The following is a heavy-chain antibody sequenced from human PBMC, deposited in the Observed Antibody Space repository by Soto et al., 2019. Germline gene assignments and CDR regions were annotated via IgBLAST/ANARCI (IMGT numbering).Heavy chain of an antibody. CDR1: GGTFSTST. CDR3: ARARGLGDYYGMDV. V-gene: IGHV1-69*02. Sequence: QVQLVQSGAEVKKPGSSVKVSCKASGGTFSTSTITWVRQAPGQGPEWMGRIIPMLGIGNNAQKFQGRVTITGDKATSTAYMELSSLRSEDTAVYYCARARGLGDYYGMDVWGQGTTVTVSS. D-gene: IGHD3-10*01. CDR2: IIPMLGIG. J-gene: IGHJ6*02.